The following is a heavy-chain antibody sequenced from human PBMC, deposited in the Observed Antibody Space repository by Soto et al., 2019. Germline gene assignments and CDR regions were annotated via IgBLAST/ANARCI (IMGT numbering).Heavy chain of an antibody. J-gene: IGHJ3*02. V-gene: IGHV3-73*01. CDR3: TTDDIEAAGLDVFDI. D-gene: IGHD6-13*01. CDR2: IRSKTDSYAT. Sequence: PGGSLGLSCAASGFTFSGSPMHWVRQASVKGLEWVGRIRSKTDSYATAYAASVTGRFTISRDDSKYTLYLQMNSLKTEDTAVYYCTTDDIEAAGLDVFDIWGQGTMVTVSS. CDR1: GFTFSGSP.